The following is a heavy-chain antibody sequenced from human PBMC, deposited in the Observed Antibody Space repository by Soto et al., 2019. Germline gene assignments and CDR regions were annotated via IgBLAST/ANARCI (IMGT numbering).Heavy chain of an antibody. V-gene: IGHV1-69*02. J-gene: IGHJ5*02. D-gene: IGHD4-17*01. CDR1: GGTFLTYT. Sequence: QVQLVQSGAELKKPGSSVKVSCQTSGGTFLTYTIYWVRQAPGQGLEWMGRIIPILDIRNYARKFQGRVSITADKSTSTAYMELSSLRSEDTAVYYCARGVTTFPLKWFDPWGQGTLVTVSS. CDR2: IIPILDIR. CDR3: ARGVTTFPLKWFDP.